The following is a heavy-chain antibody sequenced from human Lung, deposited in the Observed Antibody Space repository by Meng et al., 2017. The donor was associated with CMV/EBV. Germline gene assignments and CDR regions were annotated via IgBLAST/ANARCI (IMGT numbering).Heavy chain of an antibody. CDR2: INPSSGVT. CDR1: GYTFSAYQ. Sequence: ASXXVSXKTSGYTFSAYQMHWIRQAPGHGLEWMGWINPSSGVTRSAPKYQGRVTMTSDRYSTAYLKLTSLTSDDTAFYYCARFGGAPVGSTPPDYWGQGTLVTVS. CDR3: ARFGGAPVGSTPPDY. D-gene: IGHD1-26*01. V-gene: IGHV1-2*02. J-gene: IGHJ4*02.